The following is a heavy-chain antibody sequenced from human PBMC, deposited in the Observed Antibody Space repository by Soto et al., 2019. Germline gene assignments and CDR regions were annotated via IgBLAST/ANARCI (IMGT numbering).Heavy chain of an antibody. V-gene: IGHV4-59*12. CDR3: ARWVEVSLDYFDS. D-gene: IGHD2-15*01. CDR2: IYFSGST. CDR1: GGSISSYY. Sequence: PSETLSLTCTVSGGSISSYYWSWIRQPPGKGLEWIGYIYFSGSTNYNPSLKSRVTISVDRSMNQFSLKLSSVTAADTAVYYCARWVEVSLDYFDSWGQGTPVTVSS. J-gene: IGHJ4*02.